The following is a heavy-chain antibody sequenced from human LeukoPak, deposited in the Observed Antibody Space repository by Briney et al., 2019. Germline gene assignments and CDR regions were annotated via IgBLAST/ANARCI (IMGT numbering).Heavy chain of an antibody. V-gene: IGHV3-9*01. CDR3: AKDNRRHYASGPNPDSLH. J-gene: IGHJ4*02. Sequence: GGSLRLSCAGSGFIFNNYAMHWVRQPPGKGLEWVSGISWNSGTIDYADSVRGRFTISRDNAKNSLYLQMDSLRVEDTAFYYCAKDNRRHYASGPNPDSLHWGQGALVTVSS. CDR2: ISWNSGTI. CDR1: GFIFNNYA. D-gene: IGHD2-2*01.